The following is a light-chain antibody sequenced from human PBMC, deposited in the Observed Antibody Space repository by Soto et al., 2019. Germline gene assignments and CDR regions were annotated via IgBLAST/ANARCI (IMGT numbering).Light chain of an antibody. Sequence: QSALTQPASVSGSPGQSITISCTGTSSDVGGYNYVSWYQQHPGKAPRLVMYDVNNRPSGVPNRFSGSKSGNTASLTIAGLQADDEADYYCSAFGGSGFFGTGTKLTVL. J-gene: IGLJ1*01. CDR2: DVN. CDR3: SAFGGSGF. CDR1: SSDVGGYNY. V-gene: IGLV2-14*03.